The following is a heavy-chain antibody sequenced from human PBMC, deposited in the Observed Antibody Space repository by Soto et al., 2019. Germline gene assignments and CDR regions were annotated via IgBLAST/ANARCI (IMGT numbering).Heavy chain of an antibody. CDR2: ISGSDDST. J-gene: IGHJ4*02. V-gene: IGHV3-23*01. D-gene: IGHD6-6*01. Sequence: EVQLLESGGGLVQPGESLRLSCAASGFTFSSYAMSWVRQAPGKGLEWVSVISGSDDSTYYADSVKGRFTSSRDNSKNTLYLQMNRLRAEDTAVYYCAKRSSSSTFDYSGQGGLVTVSS. CDR3: AKRSSSSTFDY. CDR1: GFTFSSYA.